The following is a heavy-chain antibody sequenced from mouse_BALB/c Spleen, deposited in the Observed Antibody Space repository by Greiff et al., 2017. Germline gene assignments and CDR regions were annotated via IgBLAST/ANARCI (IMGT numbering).Heavy chain of an antibody. CDR2: ISYDGSN. V-gene: IGHV3-6*02. Sequence: ESGPGLVKPSQSLSLTCSVTGYSITSGYYWNWIRQFPGNTLEWMGYISYDGSNNYNPSLKNRISITRDTSKNQFFLKLNSVTTEDTATYYCARDDGNYGWYFDVWGAGTTVTVSS. J-gene: IGHJ1*01. CDR1: GYSITSGYY. D-gene: IGHD2-1*01. CDR3: ARDDGNYGWYFDV.